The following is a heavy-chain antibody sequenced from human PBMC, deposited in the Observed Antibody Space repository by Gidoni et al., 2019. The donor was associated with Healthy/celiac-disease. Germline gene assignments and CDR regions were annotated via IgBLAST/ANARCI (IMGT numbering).Heavy chain of an antibody. CDR1: SGSFSGYY. D-gene: IGHD1-7*01. J-gene: IGHJ4*02. CDR2: TNHSGST. CDR3: ARGTTRYNWNYGGFTH. Sequence: QAQLQQWGAGLLKPSETLSLTCTVYSGSFSGYYWSWIRQPPGKGLEWIGETNHSGSTNYNPSLESRVTISVDTSKNQFSLKLSSVTAADTAEDYCARGTTRYNWNYGGFTHWGQGSLVTVSS. V-gene: IGHV4-34*01.